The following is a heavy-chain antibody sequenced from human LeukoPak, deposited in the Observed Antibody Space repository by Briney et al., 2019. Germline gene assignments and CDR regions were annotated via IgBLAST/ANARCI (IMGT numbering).Heavy chain of an antibody. CDR2: ISGSGGST. D-gene: IGHD3-22*01. Sequence: GGSLRLSCAASGFTFSSYAMSWVRQAPGKGLEWVSAISGSGGSTYYADSVKGRFTISRDNSKNTLYLQMNSLRAEDTAVYYCAKDLYYYDSSGYKKPSAFDIWGQGTMVTVSS. CDR1: GFTFSSYA. J-gene: IGHJ3*02. V-gene: IGHV3-23*01. CDR3: AKDLYYYDSSGYKKPSAFDI.